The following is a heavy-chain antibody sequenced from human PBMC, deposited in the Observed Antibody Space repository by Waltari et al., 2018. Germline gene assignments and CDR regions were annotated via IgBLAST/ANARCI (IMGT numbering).Heavy chain of an antibody. D-gene: IGHD5-18*01. Sequence: QVQLVQSGAEVKKPGASVKVSCKASGYTFTSYGISWVRQAPGQGLEWMGWVSAYKGNTNYAQKRQGRGTMTTDTSTSTAYMELRSLRSDDTAVYYCARERGLYSYGRRWFDPWGQGTLVTISS. V-gene: IGHV1-18*01. CDR3: ARERGLYSYGRRWFDP. J-gene: IGHJ5*02. CDR2: VSAYKGNT. CDR1: GYTFTSYG.